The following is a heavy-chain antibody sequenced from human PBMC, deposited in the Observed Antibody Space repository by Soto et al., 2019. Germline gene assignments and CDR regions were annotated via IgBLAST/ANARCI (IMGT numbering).Heavy chain of an antibody. D-gene: IGHD3-16*01. Sequence: QVQVVQSGAEVKRPGSSVNVSCKASGGYFNNRQTLNSYPSSWVRQAPGQGLEWMGGIIPLFGTTNYAQRFQGRVTITADKSTSTTYLELNKVTSEDTAVYYCSKSWGGEIYDYYYAMDVWGQGTTVTVSS. CDR3: SKSWGGEIYDYYYAMDV. CDR1: GGYFNNRQTLNSYP. CDR2: IIPLFGTT. V-gene: IGHV1-69*06. J-gene: IGHJ6*02.